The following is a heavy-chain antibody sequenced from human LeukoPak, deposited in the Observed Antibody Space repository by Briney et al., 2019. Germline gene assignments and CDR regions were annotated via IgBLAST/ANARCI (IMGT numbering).Heavy chain of an antibody. CDR1: GYTFTSYA. V-gene: IGHV1-18*01. Sequence: ASVKVYCKASGYTFTSYAISWVGQAPGQGLEWMGWTSAYNGNTNYAQKLQGRVTMTTDTSTSTAYMELRSLRSDDTAVYYCAREGPTLLPGLTRDYYYYYGMDVWGQGTTVTVSS. D-gene: IGHD1-1*01. J-gene: IGHJ6*02. CDR3: AREGPTLLPGLTRDYYYYYGMDV. CDR2: TSAYNGNT.